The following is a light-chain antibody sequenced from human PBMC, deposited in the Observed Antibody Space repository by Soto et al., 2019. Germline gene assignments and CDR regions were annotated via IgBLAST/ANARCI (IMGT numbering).Light chain of an antibody. V-gene: IGKV3-20*01. Sequence: EIVLTQSPCTLSLSAGERATLSWRASQSVSNNYLAWYQQKPGQAPRLLIYGASNRATGIPDRFSGSGSGTDFNLTISRLETEDFATYYCQQVDTYPLTFGGGTKVDIK. CDR3: QQVDTYPLT. CDR1: QSVSNNY. J-gene: IGKJ4*01. CDR2: GAS.